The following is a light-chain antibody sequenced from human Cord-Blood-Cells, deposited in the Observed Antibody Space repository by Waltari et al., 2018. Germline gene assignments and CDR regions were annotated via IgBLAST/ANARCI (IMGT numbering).Light chain of an antibody. CDR3: QSYDSSLIYVV. CDR1: SSNTGAGYD. CDR2: GNS. Sequence: QSVLTQPPSVSGAPGQRVTISCTGSSSNTGAGYDVHWYQQLPETAPKLLIYGNSNRPSGVPDRFSGSKSGTSASLAITGLQAEDEADYYCQSYDSSLIYVVFGGGTKLTVL. V-gene: IGLV1-40*01. J-gene: IGLJ2*01.